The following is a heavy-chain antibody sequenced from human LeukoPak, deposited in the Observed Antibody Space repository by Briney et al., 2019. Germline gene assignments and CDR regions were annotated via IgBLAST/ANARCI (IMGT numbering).Heavy chain of an antibody. CDR1: GYSISSGYY. J-gene: IGHJ4*02. V-gene: IGHV4-38-2*02. Sequence: KPSETLSLTCTVSGYSISSGYYWGWIRQPPGKGLEGIGSIYHSGITYYKSSLKSRVTMSVDTSKNQFSLKLSSVTAADTAVYYCARESGTYYVYDYWGQGTLVTVSS. CDR2: IYHSGIT. CDR3: ARESGTYYVYDY. D-gene: IGHD1-26*01.